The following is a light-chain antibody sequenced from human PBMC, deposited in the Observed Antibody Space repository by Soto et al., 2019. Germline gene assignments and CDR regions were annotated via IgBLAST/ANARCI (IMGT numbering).Light chain of an antibody. J-gene: IGLJ1*01. Sequence: QSVLTQPASVSGSPGQSITISCTGTSSDVGGYNYVSWYQQHPGKAPKLMIYEVSNRPSGVSNRFSGSKSGNTASLTISGLQAEDEADYYCSSYTSSSTPLVCGTGTKGTVL. V-gene: IGLV2-14*01. CDR2: EVS. CDR1: SSDVGGYNY. CDR3: SSYTSSSTPLV.